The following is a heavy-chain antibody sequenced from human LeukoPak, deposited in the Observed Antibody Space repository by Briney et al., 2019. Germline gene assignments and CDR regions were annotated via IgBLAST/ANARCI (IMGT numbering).Heavy chain of an antibody. J-gene: IGHJ6*02. CDR1: GGTFSSYA. D-gene: IGHD3-10*01. V-gene: IGHV1-69*04. Sequence: SVKVSCKASGGTFSSYAISWVRQAPGQGLEWMGRIIPILGIANYAQKFQGRATITADKSTSTAYMELSSLRSEDTAVYYCARGLDYYGSGSYVDGMDVWGQGTTVTVSS. CDR2: IIPILGIA. CDR3: ARGLDYYGSGSYVDGMDV.